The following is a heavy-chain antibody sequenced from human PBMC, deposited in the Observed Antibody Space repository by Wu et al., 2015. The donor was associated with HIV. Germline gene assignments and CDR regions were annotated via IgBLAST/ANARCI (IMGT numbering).Heavy chain of an antibody. J-gene: IGHJ6*03. V-gene: IGHV1-2*02. Sequence: QVHLVQSGTEMKKSGASMKISCKTSGYTFTGYYIHWVRQAPGQGLEWMGWINPDSGDTKFAQTFKDRVTMTRDTSTTTVNLILASLKSNDTATYYCARDWQFQVTFGDFYMDIWGNGTTVIVS. D-gene: IGHD3-3*01. CDR3: ARDWQFQVTFGDFYMDI. CDR2: INPDSGDT. CDR1: GYTFTGYY.